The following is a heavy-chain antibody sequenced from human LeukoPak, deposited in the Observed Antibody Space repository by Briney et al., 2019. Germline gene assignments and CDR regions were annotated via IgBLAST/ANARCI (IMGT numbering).Heavy chain of an antibody. J-gene: IGHJ5*02. Sequence: ASVKVSCKASGYTFTGYYMHWVRQAPGQGLEWMGWINPNSGGTNYAQKFQGRVTMTRDTSISTAYMELSRLRSDDTAVYYCARDYGTGDWFDPWGQGTLVTVSS. CDR2: INPNSGGT. V-gene: IGHV1-2*02. D-gene: IGHD4-17*01. CDR1: GYTFTGYY. CDR3: ARDYGTGDWFDP.